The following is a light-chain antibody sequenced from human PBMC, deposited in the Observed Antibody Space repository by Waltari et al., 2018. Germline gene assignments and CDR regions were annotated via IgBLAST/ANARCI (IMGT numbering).Light chain of an antibody. CDR3: QQYYSTPPT. V-gene: IGKV4-1*01. Sequence: DIVMTQSPDSLAVSLGERATINCKSSQSVLYSSNNKNYLAWYQQKPGQPPKLLIYWASTRESGVPDRFRGSGSGADFTLPISSLQAEDVAVYYCQQYYSTPPTFGGGTKVEIK. CDR2: WAS. J-gene: IGKJ4*01. CDR1: QSVLYSSNNKNY.